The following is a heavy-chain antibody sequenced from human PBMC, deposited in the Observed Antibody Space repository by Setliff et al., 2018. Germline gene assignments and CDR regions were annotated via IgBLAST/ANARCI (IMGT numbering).Heavy chain of an antibody. V-gene: IGHV1-8*03. Sequence: ASVKVSCKASGYTFTSYEINWVRQATGQGLEWMGWMNTNSGNTGYAQKFQCRVTITRNTSISTAYMELCRLRSEDTAVYYCARRGLGYDFWSRYYTMYYLDYWGQGTLVTVSS. J-gene: IGHJ4*02. D-gene: IGHD3-3*01. CDR3: ARRGLGYDFWSRYYTMYYLDY. CDR2: MNTNSGNT. CDR1: GYTFTSYE.